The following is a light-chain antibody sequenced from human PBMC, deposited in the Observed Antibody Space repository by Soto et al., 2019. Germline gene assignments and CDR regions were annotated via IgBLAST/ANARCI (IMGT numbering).Light chain of an antibody. CDR3: HQSYSLPQT. CDR1: RRISTS. V-gene: IGKV1-39*01. J-gene: IGKJ2*01. Sequence: DIQLTQSPSSLSASVGDRVSITCRASRRISTSLNWYQQKPGKAPKLLIHGASTLQSGVPSRFSGPGSGTDFTLTISILQPEDFATYFCHQSYSLPQTFGQGTKLEIK. CDR2: GAS.